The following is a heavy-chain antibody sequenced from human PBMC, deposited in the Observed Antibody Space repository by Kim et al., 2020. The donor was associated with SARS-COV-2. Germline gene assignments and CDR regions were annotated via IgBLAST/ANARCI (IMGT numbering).Heavy chain of an antibody. CDR1: GGSISSYY. V-gene: IGHV4-4*07. D-gene: IGHD2-2*01. Sequence: SETLSLTCTVSGGSISSYYWSWIRQPAGKGLEWIGRIYTSGSTNYNPSLKSRVTMSVDTSKNQFSLKLSSVTAADTAVYYCARWTSSTLDRGYYYYYMDVWGKGTTVTVSS. J-gene: IGHJ6*03. CDR2: IYTSGST. CDR3: ARWTSSTLDRGYYYYYMDV.